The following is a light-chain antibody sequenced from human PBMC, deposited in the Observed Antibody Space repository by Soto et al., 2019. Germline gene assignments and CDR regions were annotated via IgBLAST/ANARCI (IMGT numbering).Light chain of an antibody. Sequence: VVTQPPSVSGAPGQRVTLSCTGSSSNIGALYDVHWYQPLPGTTPKLLIYGNNNRPSGVPDRFSGSKSGTSAALAITGLQAEDEADDYCQTYDSSMIGWVFGGGTKLTVL. CDR2: GNN. CDR1: SSNIGALYD. CDR3: QTYDSSMIGWV. J-gene: IGLJ3*02. V-gene: IGLV1-40*01.